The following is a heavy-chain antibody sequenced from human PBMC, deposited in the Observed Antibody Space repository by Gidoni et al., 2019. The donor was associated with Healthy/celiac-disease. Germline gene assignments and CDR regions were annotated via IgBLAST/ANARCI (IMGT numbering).Heavy chain of an antibody. V-gene: IGHV3-30-3*01. CDR2: ISYDGSNK. CDR1: GFTFSSYA. CDR3: ARDSRDQEMATMPGY. D-gene: IGHD5-12*01. Sequence: GFTFSSYAMHWVRQAPGKGLEWVAVISYDGSNKYYADSVKGRFTISRDNSKNTLYLQMNSLRAEDTAVYYCARDSRDQEMATMPGYWGQGTLVTVSS. J-gene: IGHJ4*02.